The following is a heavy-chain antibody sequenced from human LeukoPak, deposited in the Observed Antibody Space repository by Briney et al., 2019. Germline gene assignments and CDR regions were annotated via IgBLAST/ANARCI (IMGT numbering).Heavy chain of an antibody. CDR1: GFTFSSYS. Sequence: GGSLRLSCAASGFTFSSYSMNWVRQAPGKGLEWVSYISSSSSTIYYADSVKGRFTISRDNSKNTLYLQMNSLRTEDTAVYYCAKGSGYPPFYFDYWGQGTLVTVSS. V-gene: IGHV3-48*01. CDR2: ISSSSSTI. J-gene: IGHJ4*02. D-gene: IGHD5-12*01. CDR3: AKGSGYPPFYFDY.